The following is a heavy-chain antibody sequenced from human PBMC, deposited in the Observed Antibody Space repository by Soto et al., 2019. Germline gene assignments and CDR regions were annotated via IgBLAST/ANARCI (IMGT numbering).Heavy chain of an antibody. CDR3: ARSSATPNGWWGYGLDV. V-gene: IGHV3-11*01. CDR1: GFTFSDYF. Sequence: GGSLRLSCAAPGFTFSDYFMTGIRQAPGQGLEWVSYIGSSGSSIFYADSVEGRFTISRDNAKNSLYLQMNNLRVEETAVYYCARSSATPNGWWGYGLDVWGQGTTVTVSS. CDR2: IGSSGSSI. J-gene: IGHJ6*02. D-gene: IGHD5-12*01.